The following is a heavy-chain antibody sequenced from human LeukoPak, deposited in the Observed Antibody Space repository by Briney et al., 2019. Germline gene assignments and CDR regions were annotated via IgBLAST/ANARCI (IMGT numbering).Heavy chain of an antibody. V-gene: IGHV4-39*01. CDR1: GGSISSSSYY. Sequence: PSETLSLTCTVSGGSISSSSYYWGWIRQPPGKGLEWIGSIYYSGSTYYNPSLKSRVTISVDTSKNQFSLKLSSVTAADTAVYYCARRVGHYDILTGYYFDIWGQGTMVIVSS. D-gene: IGHD3-9*01. CDR3: ARRVGHYDILTGYYFDI. CDR2: IYYSGST. J-gene: IGHJ3*02.